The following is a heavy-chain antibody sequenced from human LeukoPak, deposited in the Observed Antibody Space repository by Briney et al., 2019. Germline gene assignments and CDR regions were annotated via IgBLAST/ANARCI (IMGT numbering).Heavy chain of an antibody. D-gene: IGHD6-13*01. CDR3: ARLKGSWSIDY. J-gene: IGHJ4*02. V-gene: IGHV4-38-2*01. CDR1: GYSISSGYY. CDR2: IFHGESS. Sequence: SETLSLTCAVSGYSISSGYYWGWIRQPPGKGLEWIGNIFHGESSYLNPSLKSRITISVDTSKNRFSLKLGSVTAADTAVYYCARLKGSWSIDYWGQRTLVTVSS.